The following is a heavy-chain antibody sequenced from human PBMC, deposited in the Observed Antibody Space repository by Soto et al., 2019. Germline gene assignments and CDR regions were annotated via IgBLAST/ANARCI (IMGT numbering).Heavy chain of an antibody. Sequence: QVQLQESGPELVKPSETLSLTWTVSGASFSSYYWSWIRQPPGKGLAWIGYIYYSGSTNYNPSLKSRVTISVDTSKNQFSLKLSSVTAADTAVYYCARRYGSAIDYWGQGTLVTVSS. J-gene: IGHJ4*02. CDR3: ARRYGSAIDY. D-gene: IGHD1-26*01. V-gene: IGHV4-59*08. CDR2: IYYSGST. CDR1: GASFSSYY.